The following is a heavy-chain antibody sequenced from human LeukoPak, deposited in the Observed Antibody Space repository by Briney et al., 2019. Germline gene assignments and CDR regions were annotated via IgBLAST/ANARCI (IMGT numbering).Heavy chain of an antibody. Sequence: SETLSLTCAVYGGSFSGYYWSWIRQPPGKGLEWIGEINHSGSTNYNPSLKSRVTISVDTSKNQFSLNLSPVTAAETAVYFCARGRLDGYYFDYWGQGTLVTVSS. CDR1: GGSFSGYY. CDR2: INHSGST. J-gene: IGHJ4*02. CDR3: ARGRLDGYYFDY. V-gene: IGHV4-34*01.